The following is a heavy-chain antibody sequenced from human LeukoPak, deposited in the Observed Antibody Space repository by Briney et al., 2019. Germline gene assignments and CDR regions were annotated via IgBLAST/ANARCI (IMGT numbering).Heavy chain of an antibody. J-gene: IGHJ4*02. V-gene: IGHV4-59*01. CDR2: IYYSGST. Sequence: SSETLSLTCTVSGGPMSGYDWTWIRQPPGKGLEYIGYIYYSGSTNHNPSLKSRVTISVDTSKDQFSLKLSSVTAADTAVYYCARGRYTFDYWGQGTLVTVSS. CDR3: ARGRYTFDY. D-gene: IGHD1-1*01. CDR1: GGPMSGYD.